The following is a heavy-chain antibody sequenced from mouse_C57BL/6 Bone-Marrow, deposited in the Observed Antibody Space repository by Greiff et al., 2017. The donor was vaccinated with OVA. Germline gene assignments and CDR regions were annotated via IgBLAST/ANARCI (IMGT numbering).Heavy chain of an antibody. V-gene: IGHV2-3*01. CDR2: IWGDGST. J-gene: IGHJ4*01. D-gene: IGHD1-1*01. CDR1: GFSFTSYG. CDR3: AKWSITTVVAPYYYAMDY. Sequence: VQLQQSGPGLVAPSQCLSLTCTASGFSFTSYGVSWVRQPPGKGLEWLGVIWGDGSTNYHSALISRLSISKDNPKSQVFLILNSLQTEDTATYYCAKWSITTVVAPYYYAMDYWGQGTSGTVSS.